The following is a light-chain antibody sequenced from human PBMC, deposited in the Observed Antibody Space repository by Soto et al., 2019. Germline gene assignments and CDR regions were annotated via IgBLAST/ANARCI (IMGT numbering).Light chain of an antibody. CDR1: QGIGTD. Sequence: IQTTQCPSSLSASFGDRVTITCRASQGIGTDLGWYRQKPGRAPERLIYSTSSLQSGVPSRFSGSGSGTDFTLTISRLEPEDFAVYYCQQYSSSPQTFGQGTKVDIK. V-gene: IGKV1-17*01. CDR3: QQYSSSPQT. CDR2: STS. J-gene: IGKJ1*01.